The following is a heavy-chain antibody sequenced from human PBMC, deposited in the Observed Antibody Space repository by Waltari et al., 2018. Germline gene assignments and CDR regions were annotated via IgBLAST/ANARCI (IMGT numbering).Heavy chain of an antibody. J-gene: IGHJ4*02. D-gene: IGHD1-1*01. CDR2: FHSSGNT. CDR1: GGPFNSAHYY. CDR3: VRSANCDGTTACDIVAS. V-gene: IGHV4-61*02. Sequence: QVQLQESGPGLVEPSQPLSPTCSFPGGPFNSAHYYLPWIRQPAGKRLEWIGRFHSSGNTEYSPSLKSRVSISIDWSKDQFSLRLTSVTAADTAVYYCVRSANCDGTTACDIVASWGQGKLVTVSS.